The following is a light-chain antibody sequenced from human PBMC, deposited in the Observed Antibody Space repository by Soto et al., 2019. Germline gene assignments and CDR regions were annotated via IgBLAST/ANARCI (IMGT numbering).Light chain of an antibody. J-gene: IGKJ4*01. CDR2: GVS. CDR3: QQYGSSPPDT. CDR1: QSVGSNY. V-gene: IGKV3-20*01. Sequence: EIVLTQSPGTLSLSPGERATLSCRASQSVGSNYLAWYQQKPGQAPRLLIYGVSSRATGIPDRFSGSGSGTDFTLTISRLEPEDFALYYCQQYGSSPPDTFGGGTKVEIK.